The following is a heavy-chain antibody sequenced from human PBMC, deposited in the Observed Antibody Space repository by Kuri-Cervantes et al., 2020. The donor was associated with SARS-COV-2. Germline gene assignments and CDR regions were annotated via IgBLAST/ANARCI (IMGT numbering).Heavy chain of an antibody. V-gene: IGHV3-21*01. CDR1: GFTFSNAW. CDR3: ARVSRGYDFWSGYHHWYFDL. Sequence: GESLKISCAASGFTFSNAWTSWVRQAPGKGLEWVSSISSSSSYIYYADSVKGRFTISRDNAKNSLYLQMNSLRAEDTAVYYCARVSRGYDFWSGYHHWYFDLWGRGTLVTVSS. CDR2: ISSSSSYI. D-gene: IGHD3-3*01. J-gene: IGHJ2*01.